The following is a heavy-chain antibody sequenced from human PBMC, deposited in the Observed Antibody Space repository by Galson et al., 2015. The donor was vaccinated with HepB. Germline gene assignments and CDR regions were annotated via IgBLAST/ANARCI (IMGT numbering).Heavy chain of an antibody. J-gene: IGHJ4*03. D-gene: IGHD2-8*01. CDR3: AKEDGVSRALDY. Sequence: SLRLSCAASGFTFSRFGMFRVRQAPGKGLEWVSVMSADGSKKYYADSVKGRFTISRDNSKNTLYLQMNSLRSEDTAVYYCAKEDGVSRALDYWGQGTIVTLFS. CDR2: MSADGSKK. CDR1: GFTFSRFG. V-gene: IGHV3-30*18.